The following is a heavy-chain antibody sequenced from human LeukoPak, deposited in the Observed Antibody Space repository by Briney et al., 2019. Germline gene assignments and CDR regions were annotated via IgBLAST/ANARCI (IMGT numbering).Heavy chain of an antibody. CDR2: INPNSGGT. Sequence: ASVKVSCRASGYTFTGYFMHWLRQAPGQGLGWMGWINPNSGGTNYAQNFQGRVTMTRDTSISTAYMELSRLRSDDTAVYYCARPKAVILGGSGSYSSLDYWGQGTLVTVSS. J-gene: IGHJ4*02. CDR3: ARPKAVILGGSGSYSSLDY. CDR1: GYTFTGYF. V-gene: IGHV1-2*02. D-gene: IGHD3-10*01.